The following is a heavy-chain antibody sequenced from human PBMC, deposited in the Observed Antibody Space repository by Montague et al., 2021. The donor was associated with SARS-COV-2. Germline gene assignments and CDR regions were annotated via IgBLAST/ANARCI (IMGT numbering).Heavy chain of an antibody. CDR2: KYYSGST. Sequence: SETLSLTCGVSGGSINSYYWSWIRQPAGKGLEWIGFKYYSGSTYYNPTLKSRVTISVDTSKNQFSLKLSSVTAADTAVYCCATLPSSITIFGVVQGYYFDDWGQGTLVTVSS. D-gene: IGHD3-3*01. J-gene: IGHJ4*02. CDR1: GGSINSYY. CDR3: ATLPSSITIFGVVQGYYFDD. V-gene: IGHV4-59*04.